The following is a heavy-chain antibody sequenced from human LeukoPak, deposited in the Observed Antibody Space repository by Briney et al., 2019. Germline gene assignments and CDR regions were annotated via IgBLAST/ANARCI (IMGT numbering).Heavy chain of an antibody. CDR1: GFTFSSYS. CDR3: ARVKATVTHFDY. D-gene: IGHD4-17*01. CDR2: ISSSSSYI. Sequence: GGSLRLSCAVSGFTFSSYSMNWVRQAPGKGLEWVSSISSSSSYIYYADSVKGRFTISRDNAKNSLYLQMNSLRAEDTAVYYCARVKATVTHFDYWGQGTLVTVSS. J-gene: IGHJ4*02. V-gene: IGHV3-21*01.